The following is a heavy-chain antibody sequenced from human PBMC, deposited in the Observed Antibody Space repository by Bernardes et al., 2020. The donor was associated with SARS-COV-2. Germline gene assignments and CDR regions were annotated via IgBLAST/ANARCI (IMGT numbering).Heavy chain of an antibody. D-gene: IGHD2-15*01. CDR3: ARRQTNCTGGRCYSGGMDG. CDR2: IYPGDSDT. J-gene: IGHJ6*02. CDR1: GYIFINNW. V-gene: IGHV5-51*01. Sequence: SVNISCKASGYIFINNWIAWVRQMPGKGLEWMGTIYPGDSDTRYSPSFQGQVTVSADKSINTAYLQWSSLKASDTAMYYCARRQTNCTGGRCYSGGMDGWCHGTTVFVSS.